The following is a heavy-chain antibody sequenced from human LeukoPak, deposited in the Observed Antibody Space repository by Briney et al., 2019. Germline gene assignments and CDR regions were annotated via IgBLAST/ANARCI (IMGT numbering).Heavy chain of an antibody. D-gene: IGHD1-26*01. CDR2: INPNSGGT. J-gene: IGHJ4*02. CDR3: ARDRGSYPFDY. V-gene: IGHV1-2*02. Sequence: ASVKVSCKASGYTFTRFYMHWVRQAPGQGLEWMGWINPNSGGTNYAQKFQGRVTMTRDTSISTAYMELSRLRSDDTAVYYCARDRGSYPFDYWGQGTLVTVSS. CDR1: GYTFTRFY.